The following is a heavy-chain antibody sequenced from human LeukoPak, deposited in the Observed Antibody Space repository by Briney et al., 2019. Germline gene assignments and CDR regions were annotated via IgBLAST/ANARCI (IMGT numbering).Heavy chain of an antibody. CDR1: GFTFDDYA. CDR2: ISWNSGSI. Sequence: GGSLRLSCAASGFTFDDYAMHWVRQAPGKGLEWVSGISWNSGSIGYADSVKGRFTISRDNAKNSLYLQMNSLRAEDTALYYCAKGSVTAGGVDYFDYWGQGTLVTVSS. CDR3: AKGSVTAGGVDYFDY. V-gene: IGHV3-9*01. D-gene: IGHD2-21*02. J-gene: IGHJ4*02.